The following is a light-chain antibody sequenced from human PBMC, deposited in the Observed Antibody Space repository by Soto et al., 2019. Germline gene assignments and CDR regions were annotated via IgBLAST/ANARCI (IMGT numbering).Light chain of an antibody. Sequence: VVTTQSPATLSVSPGERATLSCRASQSVSSNFAWYQQKPGQAPRLLIYGASTRATGVPARFSGSGSGTEFTLTISSLQSEDFAVYYCQQYNNWLYTFGQGTKLEIK. CDR3: QQYNNWLYT. CDR1: QSVSSN. J-gene: IGKJ2*01. CDR2: GAS. V-gene: IGKV3-15*01.